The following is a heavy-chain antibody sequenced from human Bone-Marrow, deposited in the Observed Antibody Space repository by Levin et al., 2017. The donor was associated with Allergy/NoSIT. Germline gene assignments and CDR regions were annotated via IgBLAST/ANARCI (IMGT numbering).Heavy chain of an antibody. Sequence: LGESLKISCAASGFTFSSYAMHWVRQAPGKGLEWVAVISYDGSNKYYADSVKGRFTISRDNSKNTLYLQMNSLRAEDTAVYYCARVRSYPFPYYYYYGMDGWGQGTTVTVSS. J-gene: IGHJ6*02. CDR2: ISYDGSNK. CDR3: ARVRSYPFPYYYYYGMDG. CDR1: GFTFSSYA. D-gene: IGHD1-26*01. V-gene: IGHV3-30-3*01.